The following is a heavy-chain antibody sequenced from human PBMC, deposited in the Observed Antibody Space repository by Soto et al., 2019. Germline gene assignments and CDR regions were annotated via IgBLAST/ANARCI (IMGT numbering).Heavy chain of an antibody. Sequence: WGSLLISCASSVFTFTMYSMNWVRQAPGKGLEWVSSISSTTNYIYYVDSMNGRFTISRDNAKNSLYLEMNSLRAEDTAVYYCARESEDLPSNFDYWGQGTMVTVSS. V-gene: IGHV3-21*06. CDR3: ARESEDLPSNFDY. CDR1: VFTFTMYS. J-gene: IGHJ4*02. CDR2: ISSTTNYI.